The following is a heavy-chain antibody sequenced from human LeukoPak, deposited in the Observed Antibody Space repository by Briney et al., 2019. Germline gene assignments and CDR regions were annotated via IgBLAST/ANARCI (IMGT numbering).Heavy chain of an antibody. D-gene: IGHD6-13*01. J-gene: IGHJ4*02. V-gene: IGHV3-21*01. Sequence: GGSLRLSCAASGFTFSSYSMNWVRRAPGKGLEWVSSISSSSSYIYYADSVKGRFTISRDNAKNSLYLQINSLRAEDTAVYYCARDPLSSSSFDYWGQGTLVTVSS. CDR2: ISSSSSYI. CDR1: GFTFSSYS. CDR3: ARDPLSSSSFDY.